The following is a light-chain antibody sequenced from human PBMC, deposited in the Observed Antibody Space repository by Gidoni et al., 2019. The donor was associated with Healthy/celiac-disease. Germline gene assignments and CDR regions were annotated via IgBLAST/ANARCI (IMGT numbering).Light chain of an antibody. Sequence: DIVMTQSPLSLPVTPGKPASISCRSSQSLLHSNGYNYLDWYLQKPGQSPQLLIYLGSNRASGVPDRFSGSGSGTDFTLKISRVEAEDVGVYYCMQALQTLFGGGTKVEIK. V-gene: IGKV2-28*01. J-gene: IGKJ4*01. CDR1: QSLLHSNGYNY. CDR2: LGS. CDR3: MQALQTL.